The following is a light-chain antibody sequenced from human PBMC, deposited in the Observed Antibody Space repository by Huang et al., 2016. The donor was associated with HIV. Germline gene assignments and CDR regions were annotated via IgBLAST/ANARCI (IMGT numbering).Light chain of an antibody. Sequence: EIVMTQSPATLSVSPGETATLSCRASQNINTHLAWYQQKPGQSPRRLIYGASTRATGPPARFSGSGSGTDFTLTISNLQSEDFAVYYCQQSNDWPPYTFGQGTKL. CDR1: QNINTH. CDR3: QQSNDWPPYT. V-gene: IGKV3D-15*01. J-gene: IGKJ2*01. CDR2: GAS.